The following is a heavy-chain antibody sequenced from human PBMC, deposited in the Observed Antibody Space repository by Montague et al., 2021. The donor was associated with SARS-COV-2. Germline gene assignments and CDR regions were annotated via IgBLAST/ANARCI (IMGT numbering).Heavy chain of an antibody. V-gene: IGHV3-11*03. D-gene: IGHD3-10*01. J-gene: IGHJ4*02. CDR1: GFTFSDYY. CDR3: AKSSLLWFGRPFDF. CDR2: ISNSGSYT. Sequence: SLRLSCEASGFTFSDYYMSWIRQAPGKGLEWVSYISNSGSYTNYXDSXKGRFTISRDNAKNSLYLQMNSLRAEDTAVYYCAKSSLLWFGRPFDFWGQGTLVTVSS.